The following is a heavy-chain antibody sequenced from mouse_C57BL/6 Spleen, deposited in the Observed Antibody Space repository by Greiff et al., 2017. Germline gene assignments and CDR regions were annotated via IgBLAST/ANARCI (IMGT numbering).Heavy chain of an antibody. CDR3: ARWSSGH. Sequence: VQLKQSGPELVKPGASVKISCKASGYSFTGYYMNWVKQSPEKSLEWIGEINPSTGGTTYNQKFKAKATLTVDKSSSTAYMQLKSLTSEDSAVYYCARWSSGHWGQGTLVTVSA. D-gene: IGHD3-2*02. CDR1: GYSFTGYY. J-gene: IGHJ3*01. CDR2: INPSTGGT. V-gene: IGHV1-42*01.